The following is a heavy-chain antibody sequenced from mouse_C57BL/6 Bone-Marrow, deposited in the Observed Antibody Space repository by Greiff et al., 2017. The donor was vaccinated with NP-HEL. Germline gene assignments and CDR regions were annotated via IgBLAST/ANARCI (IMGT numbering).Heavy chain of an antibody. CDR2: IDPENGDT. V-gene: IGHV14-4*01. J-gene: IGHJ2*01. D-gene: IGHD1-1*01. CDR1: GFNIKDDY. Sequence: VQLQQSGAELVRPGASVKLSCTASGFNIKDDYMHWVKQRPEQGLEWIGWIDPENGDTEYASQFQGKATITADTSSNTAYLQLSSLTSEDTAVYYCTSYYYGSRYWGQGTTLTVSS. CDR3: TSYYYGSRY.